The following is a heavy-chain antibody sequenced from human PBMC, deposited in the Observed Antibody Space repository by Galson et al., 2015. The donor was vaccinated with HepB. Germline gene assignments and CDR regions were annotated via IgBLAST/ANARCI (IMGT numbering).Heavy chain of an antibody. D-gene: IGHD5-24*01. CDR2: ISSSSSYI. J-gene: IGHJ6*02. CDR3: ARDLGYSNYYYYGMDV. Sequence: SLRLSCAASGFTFSSYSMNWVRQAPGKGLEWVSSISSSSSYIYYADSVKGRFTISRDNAKNSLYLQMNSLRAEDTAVYYCARDLGYSNYYYYGMDVWGQGTTVTVSS. CDR1: GFTFSSYS. V-gene: IGHV3-21*01.